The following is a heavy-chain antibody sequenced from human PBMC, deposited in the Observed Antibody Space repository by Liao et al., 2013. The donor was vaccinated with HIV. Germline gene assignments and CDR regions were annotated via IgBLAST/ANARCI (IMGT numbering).Heavy chain of an antibody. V-gene: IGHV4-34*01. Sequence: QVQLQQWGAGLLKPSETLSLTCAVYGGSLSGHHWSWIRQSPGKGLEWIGEFSHSGGSNYNPSLKRRVTISIDTSKNQFSLKVTSVTDADTALFYCARGGMASALDSWGQGTLVTVSS. J-gene: IGHJ4*02. CDR3: ARGGMASALDS. CDR2: FSHSGGS. D-gene: IGHD2-8*01. CDR1: GGSLSGHH.